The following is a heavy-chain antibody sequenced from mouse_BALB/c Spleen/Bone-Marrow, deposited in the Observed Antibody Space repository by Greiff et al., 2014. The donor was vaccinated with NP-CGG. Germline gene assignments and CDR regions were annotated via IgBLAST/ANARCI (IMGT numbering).Heavy chain of an antibody. V-gene: IGHV1S81*02. CDR3: ARMITTRGFDY. CDR2: LNPSNGHT. D-gene: IGHD2-4*01. CDR1: GYTFTRYW. J-gene: IGHJ2*01. Sequence: QVQLQQPGAELLKPGPSVKLSCKASGYTFTRYWMHWVKQRPGQGLEWIEELNPSNGHTNYNGKFKNKATVTVDKSSSTAYMQLSSLTSEDSAVYYCARMITTRGFDYWGQGTTLTVSS.